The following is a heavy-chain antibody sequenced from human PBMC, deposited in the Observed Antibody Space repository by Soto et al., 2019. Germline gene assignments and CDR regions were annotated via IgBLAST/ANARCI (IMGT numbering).Heavy chain of an antibody. V-gene: IGHV3-30-3*01. CDR2: ISYDGSNK. J-gene: IGHJ4*02. Sequence: SLRLSCAASGFTFSSYAMHWVRQAPGKGLEWVAVISYDGSNKYYADSVKGRFTISRDNSKNTLYLQMNSLRAEDTAVYYCARDHLSFYDSSGYYYTNFDYWGQGTLVTVSS. D-gene: IGHD3-22*01. CDR3: ARDHLSFYDSSGYYYTNFDY. CDR1: GFTFSSYA.